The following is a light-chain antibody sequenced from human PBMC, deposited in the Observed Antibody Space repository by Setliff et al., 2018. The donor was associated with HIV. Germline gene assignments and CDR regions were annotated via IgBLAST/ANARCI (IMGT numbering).Light chain of an antibody. J-gene: IGLJ1*01. CDR3: QAWDRSMGV. CDR2: QDN. Sequence: SYELTQPPSVSVSPGQTASITCSGDKLGDKYACWYQQKPGQSPVLVIYQDNKRPSGIPQQFSGSNSGNTATLTISGTQAMDEADYYCQAWDRSMGVFGTGTKVTVL. CDR1: KLGDKY. V-gene: IGLV3-1*01.